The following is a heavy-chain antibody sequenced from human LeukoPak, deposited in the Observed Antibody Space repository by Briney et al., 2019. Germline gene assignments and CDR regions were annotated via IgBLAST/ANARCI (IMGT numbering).Heavy chain of an antibody. V-gene: IGHV3-48*04. CDR3: ARSHDNRWYLGDY. CDR2: ISSTSSAI. J-gene: IGHJ4*02. D-gene: IGHD6-13*01. CDR1: GFTFSTYS. Sequence: PGGSLRLSCAASGFTFSTYSMNWVRQTPGKGLEWISYISSTSSAIYYADSLKGRFTISRDNAKNSLFLQMNSLRAEDTAVYYCARSHDNRWYLGDYWGQGTLVTVSS.